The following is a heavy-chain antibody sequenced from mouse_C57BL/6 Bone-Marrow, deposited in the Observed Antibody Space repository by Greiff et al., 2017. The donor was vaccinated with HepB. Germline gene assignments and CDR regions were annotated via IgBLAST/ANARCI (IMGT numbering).Heavy chain of an antibody. D-gene: IGHD2-4*01. J-gene: IGHJ4*01. CDR2: INPNNGGT. CDR1: GYTFTDYN. CDR3: ARRDYDYHYYAMDY. Sequence: EVKLQQSGPELVKPGASVKIPCKASGYTFTDYNMDWVKQSHGKSLEWIGDINPNNGGTIYNQKFKGKATLTVDKSSSTAYMELRSLTSEDTAVYYCARRDYDYHYYAMDYWGQGTSVTVSS. V-gene: IGHV1-18*01.